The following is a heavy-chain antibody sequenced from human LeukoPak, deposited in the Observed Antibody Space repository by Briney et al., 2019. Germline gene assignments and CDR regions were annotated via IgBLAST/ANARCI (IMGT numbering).Heavy chain of an antibody. CDR1: GYTFTCYY. V-gene: IGHV1-2*06. CDR3: ARGGIYDILTGYTVGDY. Sequence: ASVKVSCKASGYTFTCYYMHWVRQAPGQGLEWMGRINPNSGGTNYAQKFQGRVTMTRDTSISTAYMELSRPRSDDTAVYYCARGGIYDILTGYTVGDYWGQGTLVTVSS. D-gene: IGHD3-9*01. J-gene: IGHJ4*02. CDR2: INPNSGGT.